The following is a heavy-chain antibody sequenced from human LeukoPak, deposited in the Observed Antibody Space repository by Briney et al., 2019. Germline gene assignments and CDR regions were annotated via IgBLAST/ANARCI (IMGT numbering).Heavy chain of an antibody. V-gene: IGHV4-34*01. CDR2: ISHSGST. J-gene: IGHJ6*02. CDR3: ARATSAPRDIVVVPAAMDYYYGMDV. CDR1: GGSFSGYY. Sequence: SETLSLTCAVYGGSFSGYYWSWIRQPPGKGLEWIGEISHSGSTNYNPSLKSRVTVSVDTSKNQFSLKLSSVTAADTAVYYCARATSAPRDIVVVPAAMDYYYGMDVWGQGTTVTVSS. D-gene: IGHD2-2*01.